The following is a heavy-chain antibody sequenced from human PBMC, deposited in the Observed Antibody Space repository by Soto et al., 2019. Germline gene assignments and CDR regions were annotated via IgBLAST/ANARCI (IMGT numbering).Heavy chain of an antibody. J-gene: IGHJ4*02. CDR1: GFTFSGYW. V-gene: IGHV3-74*01. D-gene: IGHD1-1*01. CDR3: ARELASYNDY. CDR2: IDGDGSRT. Sequence: EVQLVESGGGLVQPGGSLRLSCAASGFTFSGYWMHWVRQAPGKGLVWVSRIDGDGSRTNYADSVKGRFTISRDNAKNTLYLQMKSLRAEDTAVYYCARELASYNDYWGQGTLVTVSS.